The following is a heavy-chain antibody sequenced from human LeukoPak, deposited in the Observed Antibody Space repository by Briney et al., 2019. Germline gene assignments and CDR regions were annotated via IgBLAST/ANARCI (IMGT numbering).Heavy chain of an antibody. CDR1: GYTFTSYG. Sequence: ASVKVSCKASGYTFTSYGISWVRQAPGQGLEWMGWISAYNGNTNYAQKLQGRVTMTTDTSTSTAYMELSSLRSEDTAVYYCARGLRHGDYYYYGMDVWGQGTTVTVSS. J-gene: IGHJ6*02. V-gene: IGHV1-18*01. D-gene: IGHD4-17*01. CDR2: ISAYNGNT. CDR3: ARGLRHGDYYYYGMDV.